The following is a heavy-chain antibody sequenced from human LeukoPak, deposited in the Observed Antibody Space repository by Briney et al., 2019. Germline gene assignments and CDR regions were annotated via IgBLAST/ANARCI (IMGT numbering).Heavy chain of an antibody. D-gene: IGHD4-23*01. J-gene: IGHJ5*02. Sequence: SETLSLTCTVSDGSISSYYWSWIRQPPGKGLEWIGYIYYSGSTNYNPSLKSRVTISVDTSKNQFSLKLSSVTAADTAVYYCARHSHGGNSNWFDPWGQGTLVTVSS. V-gene: IGHV4-59*08. CDR3: ARHSHGGNSNWFDP. CDR2: IYYSGST. CDR1: DGSISSYY.